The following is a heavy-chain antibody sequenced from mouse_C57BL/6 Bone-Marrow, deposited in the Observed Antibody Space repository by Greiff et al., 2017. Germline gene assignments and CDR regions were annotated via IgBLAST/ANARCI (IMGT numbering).Heavy chain of an antibody. CDR3: ARSITGALDY. CDR2: IRNKANGYTT. J-gene: IGHJ2*01. Sequence: EVQLGGSGGGLVQPWGSLSLSCAASGFPFTDYYMSWVRQPPGKALEWLGFIRNKANGYTTEYSASVKGRFAISRDNSQSILYLQMNALRAEDSATYYCARSITGALDYWGQGTTLTVSS. CDR1: GFPFTDYY. V-gene: IGHV7-3*01. D-gene: IGHD4-1*01.